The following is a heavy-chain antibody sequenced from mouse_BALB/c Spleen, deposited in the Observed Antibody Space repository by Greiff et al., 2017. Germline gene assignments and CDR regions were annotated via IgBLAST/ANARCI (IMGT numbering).Heavy chain of an antibody. CDR3: ARDPFITTVHYYAMDY. D-gene: IGHD1-1*01. V-gene: IGHV5-4*02. J-gene: IGHJ4*01. CDR2: ISDGGSYT. Sequence: EVKLMESGGGLVKPGGSLKLSCAASGFTFSDYYMYWVRQTPEKRLEWVATISDGGSYTYYPDSVKGRFTISRDNAKNNLYLQMSSLKSEDTAMYYCARDPFITTVHYYAMDYWGQGTSVTVSS. CDR1: GFTFSDYY.